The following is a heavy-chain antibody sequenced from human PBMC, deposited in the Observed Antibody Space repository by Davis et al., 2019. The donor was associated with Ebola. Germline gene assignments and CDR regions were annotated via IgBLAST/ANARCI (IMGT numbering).Heavy chain of an antibody. D-gene: IGHD3-22*01. Sequence: SETLSLTCTVSGGSASPASYYRSCIRQPPGKGLECIGYIYNRGRTDYNPSFKSRVTLSVDTSKNQFSLKLSSVTAADTAVYYCARTLQYYYDSSSYQVRVLDYWGQGTLVTVSS. V-gene: IGHV4-61*01. J-gene: IGHJ4*02. CDR1: GGSASPASYY. CDR3: ARTLQYYYDSSSYQVRVLDY. CDR2: IYNRGRT.